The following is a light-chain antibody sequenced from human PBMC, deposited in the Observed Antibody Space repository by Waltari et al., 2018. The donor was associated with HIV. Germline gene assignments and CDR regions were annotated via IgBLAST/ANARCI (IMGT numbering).Light chain of an antibody. Sequence: QSVLTQPPSASGTPGQRVTISCSGSSSNIGTKTVSWYQQVPGTAPKRLIYNNKHRPSGVPDRFSGSKSGTSAALANSGLQSEDEADYYCAACDDSLNGYVFGTGTKVTVL. CDR3: AACDDSLNGYV. CDR1: SSNIGTKT. V-gene: IGLV1-44*01. CDR2: NNK. J-gene: IGLJ1*01.